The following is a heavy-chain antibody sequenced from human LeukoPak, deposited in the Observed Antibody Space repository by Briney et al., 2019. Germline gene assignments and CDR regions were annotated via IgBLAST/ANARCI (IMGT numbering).Heavy chain of an antibody. CDR1: GFSVSKNY. CDR3: ARGGILWELGFDI. J-gene: IGHJ3*02. D-gene: IGHD1-26*01. CDR2: IYSGGST. Sequence: PGGSLRLSCAASGFSVSKNYMNWVRQAPGKGLEWVSVIYSGGSTYHADSVKGRFTISRDNSKNTLYLHMNRLRAKDTAVYYCARGGILWELGFDIWGQGTMVTVSS. V-gene: IGHV3-53*01.